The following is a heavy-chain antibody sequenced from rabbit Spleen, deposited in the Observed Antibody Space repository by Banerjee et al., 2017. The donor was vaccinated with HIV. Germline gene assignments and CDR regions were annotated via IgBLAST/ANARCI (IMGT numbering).Heavy chain of an antibody. CDR1: GFSFDSGYV. CDR2: INSYTGRP. J-gene: IGHJ4*01. V-gene: IGHV1S47*01. D-gene: IGHD2-1*01. Sequence: QEQLAESGGGLVQPEGSLTLTCTASGFSFDSGYVMCWVRQAPGKGLEWIACINSYTGRPVYASWVNGRFTISSHNAQNTLYLQLSSLTAADTATYFCVRDQAGDADYGAYPFNLWGPGTLVTVS. CDR3: VRDQAGDADYGAYPFNL.